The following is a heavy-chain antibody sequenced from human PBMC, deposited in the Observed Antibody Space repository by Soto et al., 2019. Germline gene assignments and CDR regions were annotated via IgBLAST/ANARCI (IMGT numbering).Heavy chain of an antibody. D-gene: IGHD3-10*01. Sequence: QVQLVESGGGVVQPGRSLRLSCVASGITFNNFAMHWVRQAPGKGLEWVAAILYDGSNKYYADSVKGRFNISRDNSKNTLYLQMNSLRTEDTAVYYCARDGGFDPFGQGTLVTVSS. CDR2: ILYDGSNK. J-gene: IGHJ5*02. V-gene: IGHV3-30-3*01. CDR1: GITFNNFA. CDR3: ARDGGFDP.